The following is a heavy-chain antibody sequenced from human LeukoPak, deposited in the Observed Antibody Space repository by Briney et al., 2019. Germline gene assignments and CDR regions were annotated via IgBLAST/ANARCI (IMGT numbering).Heavy chain of an antibody. V-gene: IGHV4-34*01. CDR1: GGSFSGYY. D-gene: IGHD2-2*01. CDR2: INHSGST. Sequence: PSETLSLTCAVYGGSFSGYYWSWIRQPPGKGLGWIGEINHSGSTNYNPSLKSRVTISVDTSKNQFSLKLSSVTAADTAVYYCAQIGYCSSTSCPKPSDYWGQGTLVTVSS. CDR3: AQIGYCSSTSCPKPSDY. J-gene: IGHJ4*02.